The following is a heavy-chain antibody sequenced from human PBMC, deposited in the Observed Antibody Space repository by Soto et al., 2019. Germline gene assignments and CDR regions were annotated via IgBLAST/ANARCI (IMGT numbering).Heavy chain of an antibody. CDR3: ENGWFGELTPYCYMDV. CDR1: GFTFSNYA. D-gene: IGHD3-10*01. J-gene: IGHJ6*03. Sequence: EVQLLESGGGLVQPGGSLRVSCAASGFTFSNYAMTWVRQAPGRGLEWVSTISYSGGSTHYADSVKGRFTISRDNSKNTQYLHMNSLRAEDTAVYYCENGWFGELTPYCYMDVWGKGTTVTVSS. V-gene: IGHV3-23*01. CDR2: ISYSGGST.